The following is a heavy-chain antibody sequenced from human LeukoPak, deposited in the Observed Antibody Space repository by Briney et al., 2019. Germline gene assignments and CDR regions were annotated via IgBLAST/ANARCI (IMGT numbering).Heavy chain of an antibody. V-gene: IGHV1-2*02. CDR1: GYTFTGYY. CDR2: INPNSGGT. CDR3: ARVLCSSTSCYLDY. J-gene: IGHJ4*02. D-gene: IGHD2-2*01. Sequence: ASVKVSCKASGYTFTGYYMHWVRQAPGQGLEWMGWINPNSGGTNYAQKFQGRVTMTRDTSISTAYMELSRLRSDDTAVYYCARVLCSSTSCYLDYWGQGTLVTVSS.